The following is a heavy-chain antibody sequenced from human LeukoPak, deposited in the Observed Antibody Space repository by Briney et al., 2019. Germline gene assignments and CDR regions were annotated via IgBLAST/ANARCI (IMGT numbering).Heavy chain of an antibody. V-gene: IGHV4-59*12. J-gene: IGHJ4*02. D-gene: IGHD3-10*01. CDR1: GGSISTYY. CDR2: VYFTGST. Sequence: SETLSLTCTVSGGSISTYYWSWLRRPPGKGLEWVGYVYFTGSTKYNPSLKTRVTTSLDTSNNQFSLNLRSVTAADTAVYYCARGRFPNYYGSGSFESWGQGALVTVSS. CDR3: ARGRFPNYYGSGSFES.